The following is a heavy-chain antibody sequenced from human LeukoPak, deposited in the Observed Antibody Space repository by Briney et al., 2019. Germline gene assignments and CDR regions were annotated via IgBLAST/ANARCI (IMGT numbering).Heavy chain of an antibody. J-gene: IGHJ4*02. D-gene: IGHD1-26*01. Sequence: ASVKVSCKASRYTFTSYILNWVRQAPGQGLECMGWINTNTGNPTYAQGFTGRFVFSLDTSVSTAYLQISSLKAEDTALYYCARASTPKVGATIYYFDYWGQGTLVTVSS. CDR3: ARASTPKVGATIYYFDY. CDR1: RYTFTSYI. CDR2: INTNTGNP. V-gene: IGHV7-4-1*02.